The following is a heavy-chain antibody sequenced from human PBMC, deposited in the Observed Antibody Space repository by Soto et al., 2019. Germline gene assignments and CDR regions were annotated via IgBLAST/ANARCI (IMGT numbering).Heavy chain of an antibody. Sequence: SETLSLTCTVSGDSINSFGHYWSWIRQPPGKGLEWMGYIYHSGSTHYNPSLNSRLTISIDTSTNRFSLNLTSVTAADTAVYFCARLRWETENNWFDPWGQGALVTVSS. V-gene: IGHV4-30-4*01. CDR2: IYHSGST. CDR3: ARLRWETENNWFDP. J-gene: IGHJ5*02. D-gene: IGHD1-26*01. CDR1: GDSINSFGHY.